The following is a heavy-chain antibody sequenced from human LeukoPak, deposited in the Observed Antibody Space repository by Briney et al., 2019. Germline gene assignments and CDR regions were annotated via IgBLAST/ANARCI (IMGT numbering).Heavy chain of an antibody. Sequence: SETLSPTCTVSGGSVRTYYWSWIRQPPGKGLEWIGYIYYSGSNNYNPSLKSRVTISVDTSKNQFSLKLSSVTTADTAVYYCAKDVRYYGMDVWGQGTTVTVSS. CDR2: IYYSGSN. CDR3: AKDVRYYGMDV. J-gene: IGHJ6*02. V-gene: IGHV4-59*02. CDR1: GGSVRTYY.